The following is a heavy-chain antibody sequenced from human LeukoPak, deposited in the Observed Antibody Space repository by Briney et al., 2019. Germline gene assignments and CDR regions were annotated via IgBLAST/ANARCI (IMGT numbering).Heavy chain of an antibody. V-gene: IGHV4-34*01. J-gene: IGHJ6*03. Sequence: PSETLSLTCAVYGGSFSGYYWSWIRQPPGKGLEWIGEINHSGSTNYNPSLKSRVTISVDTSKNQFSLKLCSVTAADTAVYYCARGVNCSGGSCYSHYMDVWGKGTTVTVSS. CDR1: GGSFSGYY. CDR3: ARGVNCSGGSCYSHYMDV. CDR2: INHSGST. D-gene: IGHD2-15*01.